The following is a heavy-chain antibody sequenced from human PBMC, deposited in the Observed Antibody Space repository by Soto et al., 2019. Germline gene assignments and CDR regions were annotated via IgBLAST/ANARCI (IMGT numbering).Heavy chain of an antibody. Sequence: SETLSLTCTVSGGSISSYYWSWIRQPPGKGLEWIGYIYYSGSTNYNPSLKSRVTISVDTSKNQFSLKLSSVTAADTGMFFCALLQVSYYYYGMDVRGQGTTVTVSS. CDR2: IYYSGST. CDR1: GGSISSYY. D-gene: IGHD1-26*01. V-gene: IGHV4-59*01. CDR3: ALLQVSYYYYGMDV. J-gene: IGHJ6*02.